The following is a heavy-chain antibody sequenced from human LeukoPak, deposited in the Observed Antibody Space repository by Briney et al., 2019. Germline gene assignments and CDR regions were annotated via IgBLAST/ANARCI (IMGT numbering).Heavy chain of an antibody. CDR3: ARVATVVTYYYYYMDV. V-gene: IGHV3-74*01. CDR1: GFTFSSYW. CDR2: INSDGSST. D-gene: IGHD4-23*01. Sequence: GGSLRLSCAASGFTFSSYWMHWVRQAPGKGLVWVSRINSDGSSTSYADSVKGRFTISRDNAKNTLYLQMNSLRAEDTAVYYCARVATVVTYYYYYMDVWGKGTTVTISS. J-gene: IGHJ6*03.